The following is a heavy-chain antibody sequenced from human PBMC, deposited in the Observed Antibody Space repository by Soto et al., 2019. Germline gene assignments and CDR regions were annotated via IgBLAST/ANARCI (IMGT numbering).Heavy chain of an antibody. CDR3: ATYGSGSYKPTTFDY. Sequence: LSLTCTVSGGSISSGGYYWGWIRQHPGKGLEWIGYIYYSGSTYYNPSLKSRVTISVDTSKNQFSLKLSSVTAADTAVYYCATYGSGSYKPTTFDYWGQGTLVTVSS. D-gene: IGHD3-10*01. CDR1: GGSISSGGYY. J-gene: IGHJ4*02. CDR2: IYYSGST. V-gene: IGHV4-31*03.